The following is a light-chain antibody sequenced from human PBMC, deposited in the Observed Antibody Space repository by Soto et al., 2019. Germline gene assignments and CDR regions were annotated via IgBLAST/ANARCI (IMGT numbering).Light chain of an antibody. CDR2: AAS. Sequence: DIQLTQSPSFLSASVGDRVTITCRASQGISSYLAWYQQKPGKAPKLLIYAASILQSGVPSRFSGSGSGTEFPLTISSLQPEXXATXYXQXXNSYPRTFGRGTEVEIK. V-gene: IGKV1-9*01. CDR3: QXXNSYPRT. CDR1: QGISSY. J-gene: IGKJ1*01.